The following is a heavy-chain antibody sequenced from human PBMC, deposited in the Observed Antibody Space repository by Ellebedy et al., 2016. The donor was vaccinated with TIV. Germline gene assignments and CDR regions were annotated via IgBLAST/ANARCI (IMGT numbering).Heavy chain of an antibody. V-gene: IGHV1-69*13. CDR1: GGTFSSYA. Sequence: SVKVSCXASGGTFSSYAISWVRQAPGQGLEWMGGIIPIFGTANYAQKFQGRVTITADESTSTAYMELSSLRSEDTAVYYCATDLGSGSSYGMDVWGQGTTVTVSS. J-gene: IGHJ6*02. CDR2: IIPIFGTA. D-gene: IGHD3-10*01. CDR3: ATDLGSGSSYGMDV.